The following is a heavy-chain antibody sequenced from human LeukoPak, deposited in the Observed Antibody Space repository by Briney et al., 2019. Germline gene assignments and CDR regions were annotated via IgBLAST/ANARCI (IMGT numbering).Heavy chain of an antibody. CDR1: GGSISSSNW. CDR2: IYHSGST. CDR3: AGPIRSSPPYQLLGDGACDI. D-gene: IGHD2-2*01. J-gene: IGHJ3*02. V-gene: IGHV4-4*02. Sequence: SETLSLTCAVSGGSISSSNWWSWVRPPPGKGLEWIGEIYHSGSTNYNPSLKSRVTISVDKSKNQFSLKLSSVTAADTAVYYGAGPIRSSPPYQLLGDGACDIWGQGTMVTVSS.